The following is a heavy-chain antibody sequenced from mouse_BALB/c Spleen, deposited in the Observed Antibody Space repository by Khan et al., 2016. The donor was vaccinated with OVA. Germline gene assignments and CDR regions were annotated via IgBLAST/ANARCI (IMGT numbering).Heavy chain of an antibody. CDR2: IWAGEST. J-gene: IGHJ3*01. Sequence: QMQLEESGPGLVAPSQSLSITCTVSGFSLTSYGVHWVRQPPGKGLEWLGIIWAGESTNYNSALMSRLSISKDNSKSQVFLKMNSLQTDDTAMYYCARDTTATPYWGQGTLVTVSA. CDR3: ARDTTATPY. D-gene: IGHD1-2*01. V-gene: IGHV2-9*02. CDR1: GFSLTSYG.